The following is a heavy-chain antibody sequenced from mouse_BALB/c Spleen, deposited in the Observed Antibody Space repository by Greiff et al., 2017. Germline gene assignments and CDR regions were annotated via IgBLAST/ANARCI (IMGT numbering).Heavy chain of an antibody. D-gene: IGHD2-4*01. V-gene: IGHV14-3*02. CDR2: IDPANGNT. Sequence: EVQLQESGAELVKPGASVKLSCTASGFNIKDTYMHWVKQRPEQGLEWIGRIDPANGNTKYDPKFQGKATITADTSSNTAYLQLSSLTSEDTAVYYCARGGWDYDADYAMDYWGQGTSVTVSS. J-gene: IGHJ4*01. CDR3: ARGGWDYDADYAMDY. CDR1: GFNIKDTY.